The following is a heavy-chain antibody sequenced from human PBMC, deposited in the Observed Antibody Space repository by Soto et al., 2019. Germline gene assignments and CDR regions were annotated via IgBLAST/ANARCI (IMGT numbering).Heavy chain of an antibody. Sequence: PGGSLRLSCAASGFTFSSYGMHWVRQAPGKGLEWVAFIWYDGSNKYYADSVKGRFTISRDNSKNTLYLQMNSLRAEDTAVYYCARDRKYYYGSGSYYTPFYYFDYWGQGTLVTVSS. CDR3: ARDRKYYYGSGSYYTPFYYFDY. J-gene: IGHJ4*02. CDR2: IWYDGSNK. D-gene: IGHD3-10*01. CDR1: GFTFSSYG. V-gene: IGHV3-33*01.